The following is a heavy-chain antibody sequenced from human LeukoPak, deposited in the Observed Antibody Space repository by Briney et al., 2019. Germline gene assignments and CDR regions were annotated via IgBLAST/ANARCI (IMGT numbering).Heavy chain of an antibody. Sequence: GRSLRLSCAASGFTFSSYWMSWVRQAPGKGLEWVANIKQDGSGKYYVDSVKGRFTISRDNAKNSLYLQMNSLRAEDTAVYYCARVVGAGYFDLWGRGTLVTVSS. CDR1: GFTFSSYW. CDR3: ARVVGAGYFDL. D-gene: IGHD1-26*01. J-gene: IGHJ2*01. CDR2: IKQDGSGK. V-gene: IGHV3-7*01.